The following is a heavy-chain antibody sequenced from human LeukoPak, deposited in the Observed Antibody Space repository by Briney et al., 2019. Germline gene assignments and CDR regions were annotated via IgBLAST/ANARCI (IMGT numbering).Heavy chain of an antibody. CDR3: ARPARSGWYPYYFDY. Sequence: GGSLRLSCAASGFTFSSYWMSWVRQAPGKGLEWVANIKQDGSEKYYVDSVKGRFTISRDNANNSLYLQMNSLRAEDTAVYYCARPARSGWYPYYFDYWGQGTLVTVSS. V-gene: IGHV3-7*01. J-gene: IGHJ4*02. CDR2: IKQDGSEK. CDR1: GFTFSSYW. D-gene: IGHD6-19*01.